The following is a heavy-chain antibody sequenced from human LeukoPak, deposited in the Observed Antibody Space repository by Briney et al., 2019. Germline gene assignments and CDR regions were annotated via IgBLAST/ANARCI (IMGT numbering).Heavy chain of an antibody. CDR3: ARALTAEDAFDI. D-gene: IGHD6-25*01. J-gene: IGHJ3*02. V-gene: IGHV4-61*01. CDR1: GGSFSSGSYY. Sequence: SETLSLTCTVSGGSFSSGSYYWSWIRQPPGKGLEWIGYIYYSGTTNYNPSLKSRVTISVDTSKNQFSLKLSSVTAADTAVYYCARALTAEDAFDIWGQGTMVTVSS. CDR2: IYYSGTT.